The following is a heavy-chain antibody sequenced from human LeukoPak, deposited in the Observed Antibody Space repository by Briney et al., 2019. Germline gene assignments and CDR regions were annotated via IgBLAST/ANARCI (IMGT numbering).Heavy chain of an antibody. V-gene: IGHV1-46*01. Sequence: ASVKVSCKASGYTFTSYYIHWVRQAPGQGLEWMGIIYPGGGSTSYAQKFQGRVTITRNTSISTAYMELSRLRSDDTAVYYCTYDSSGSSHFDYWGQGTLVTVSS. J-gene: IGHJ4*02. CDR2: IYPGGGST. D-gene: IGHD3-22*01. CDR3: TYDSSGSSHFDY. CDR1: GYTFTSYY.